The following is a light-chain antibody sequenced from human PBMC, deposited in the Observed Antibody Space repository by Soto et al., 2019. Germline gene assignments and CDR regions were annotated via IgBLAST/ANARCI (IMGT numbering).Light chain of an antibody. CDR3: KQRSKWPIT. J-gene: IGKJ5*01. Sequence: EIMLTQSPDTLSLPPGERATLSCRASQSISDTLAWYQQKPGQAPRLLIYDASNRATGIQARFSGSGSGTDFTLTIRSLEPEDFAVYYCKQRSKWPITFGQGTRLEIK. CDR2: DAS. V-gene: IGKV3-11*01. CDR1: QSISDT.